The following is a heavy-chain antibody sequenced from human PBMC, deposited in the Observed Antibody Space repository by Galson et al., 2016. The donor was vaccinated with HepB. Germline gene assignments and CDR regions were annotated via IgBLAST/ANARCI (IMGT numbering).Heavy chain of an antibody. CDR3: AKYRSATYYTDYFEY. Sequence: SLRLSCAASGFTFSTYAMTWVRQAPGKGLEWVSTISGSGGSIYYADSVKGRFTISRDNSKNTLFLQMNRLRDEDTALYYCAKYRSATYYTDYFEYWGPGTLLTSSS. D-gene: IGHD1-26*01. V-gene: IGHV3-23*01. J-gene: IGHJ4*02. CDR1: GFTFSTYA. CDR2: ISGSGGSI.